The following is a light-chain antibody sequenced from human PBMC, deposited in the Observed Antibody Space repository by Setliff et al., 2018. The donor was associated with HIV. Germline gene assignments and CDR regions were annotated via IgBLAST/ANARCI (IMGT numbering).Light chain of an antibody. J-gene: IGLJ3*02. Sequence: QSVLTQPASVSGSPGQSITISCTGSSSDVGGYNYVSWYQQPPGKAPKLMIYDVSQRPSGVSDRFSGSKSGITASLTISGLQPEDESDYYCSSYTASSTLVFGGGTKVTGL. CDR3: SSYTASSTLV. V-gene: IGLV2-14*03. CDR1: SSDVGGYNY. CDR2: DVS.